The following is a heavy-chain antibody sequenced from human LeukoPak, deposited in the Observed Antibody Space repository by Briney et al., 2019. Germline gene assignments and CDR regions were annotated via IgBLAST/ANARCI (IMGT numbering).Heavy chain of an antibody. CDR2: INHSGST. Sequence: SSETLSLTCAVYGGSFSGYYWSWIRQPPGKGLEWMGEINHSGSTNYNPSLKSRVTISVDTSKNQFSLKLSSVTAADTAVYYCARGGEQWQFENNWFDPWGQGTLVTVSS. CDR3: ARGGEQWQFENNWFDP. D-gene: IGHD6-19*01. CDR1: GGSFSGYY. J-gene: IGHJ5*02. V-gene: IGHV4-34*01.